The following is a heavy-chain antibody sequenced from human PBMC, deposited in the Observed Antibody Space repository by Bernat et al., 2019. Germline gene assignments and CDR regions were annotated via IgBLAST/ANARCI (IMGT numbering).Heavy chain of an antibody. CDR2: IKEDGSEK. J-gene: IGHJ4*02. Sequence: EVQLVESGGGLVQPGGSLRLSCAASGFTFSSYWMSWVRQAPGKGLEWVANIKEDGSEKYYVDSVKGRFTISRDNAKKSLYLQMNSLRAEDTAVYYCAKTRLRSPYMIDYWGQGTLVTVSS. V-gene: IGHV3-7*03. D-gene: IGHD4-17*01. CDR3: AKTRLRSPYMIDY. CDR1: GFTFSSYW.